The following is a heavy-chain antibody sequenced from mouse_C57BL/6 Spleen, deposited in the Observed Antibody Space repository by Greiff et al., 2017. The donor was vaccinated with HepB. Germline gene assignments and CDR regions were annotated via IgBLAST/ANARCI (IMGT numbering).Heavy chain of an antibody. J-gene: IGHJ2*01. Sequence: EVHLVESGGDLVKPGGSLKLSCAASGFTFSSYGMSWVRQTPDKRLEWVATISSGGSYTYYPDSVKGRFTISRDNAKNTLYLQMSSLKSEDTAMYYCARQEDYGYGGLDYWGQGTTLTVSS. CDR3: ARQEDYGYGGLDY. CDR2: ISSGGSYT. V-gene: IGHV5-6*01. D-gene: IGHD2-2*01. CDR1: GFTFSSYG.